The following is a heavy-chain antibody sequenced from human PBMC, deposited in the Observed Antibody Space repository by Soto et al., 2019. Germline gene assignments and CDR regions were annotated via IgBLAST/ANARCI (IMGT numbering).Heavy chain of an antibody. J-gene: IGHJ4*02. V-gene: IGHV3-15*07. Sequence: SLRLSCAASCFTFSNARVNWVRQAPGKGVEWGGRVKNKNHGGTTDYAAPVKGRFAVKRDDSDNMVYLKMNSLKIEDTAFYYCTTDPYITITIALFDYGGQGTRVTVSS. CDR1: CFTFSNAR. D-gene: IGHD3-10*01. CDR3: TTDPYITITIALFDY. CDR2: VKNKNHGGTT.